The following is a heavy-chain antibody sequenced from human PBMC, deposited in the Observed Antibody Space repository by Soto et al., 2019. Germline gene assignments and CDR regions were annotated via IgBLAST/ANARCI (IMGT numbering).Heavy chain of an antibody. V-gene: IGHV3-7*04. CDR3: ARASLVVATDY. CDR1: GFTFSSYW. Sequence: GGSLRLSCAASGFTFSSYWMSWVRQAPGKGLEWVAHITEDGSEKYYVDSVKGRFTISRDNAKNSLYLQMNSLRAEDTAVYYRARASLVVATDYWGQGTLVTVSS. CDR2: ITEDGSEK. D-gene: IGHD2-21*01. J-gene: IGHJ4*02.